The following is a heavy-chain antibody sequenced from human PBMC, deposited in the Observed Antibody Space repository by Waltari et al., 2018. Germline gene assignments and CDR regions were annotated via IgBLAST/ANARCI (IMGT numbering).Heavy chain of an antibody. V-gene: IGHV3-13*01. CDR3: ARVGDKSLNYGLDV. CDR2: VGSGGDT. D-gene: IGHD2-21*01. CDR1: GFITRNHH. J-gene: IGHJ6*02. Sequence: EVQLVESGGGLVQPGGSLRLSGAAYGFITRNHHIHCVRQATGKGLEGVSGVGSGGDTYYLDSVKGRFSISRENAKNSLYLQMDSLRAGDTAVYYCARVGDKSLNYGLDVWGQGTTVTVSS.